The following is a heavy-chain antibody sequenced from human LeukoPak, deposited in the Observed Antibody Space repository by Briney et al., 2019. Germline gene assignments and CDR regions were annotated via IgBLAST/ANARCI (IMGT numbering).Heavy chain of an antibody. CDR1: GFTFGSYG. J-gene: IGHJ4*02. CDR3: AKTQGGSYANDY. Sequence: GRSLRLSCAASGFTFGSYGMHWVRQAPGKGLEWVAFISYDRSETYYADFVKGRFTISRDNSKNTLYLQMNSLRAEDTAVYYCAKTQGGSYANDYWGQGTLVTVSS. D-gene: IGHD1-26*01. CDR2: ISYDRSET. V-gene: IGHV3-30*18.